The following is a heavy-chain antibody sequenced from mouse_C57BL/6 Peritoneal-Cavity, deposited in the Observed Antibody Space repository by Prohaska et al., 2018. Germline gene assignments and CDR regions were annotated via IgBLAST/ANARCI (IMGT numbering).Heavy chain of an antibody. D-gene: IGHD2-4*01. J-gene: IGHJ4*01. CDR2: GT. V-gene: IGHV1-36*01. Sequence: GTSYNQKFKGKDTCTVDTSSSTAYMELNSLTSEDSAVYYCTLIYYDYDCYAMDYWGQGTSVTVSS. CDR3: TLIYYDYDCYAMDY.